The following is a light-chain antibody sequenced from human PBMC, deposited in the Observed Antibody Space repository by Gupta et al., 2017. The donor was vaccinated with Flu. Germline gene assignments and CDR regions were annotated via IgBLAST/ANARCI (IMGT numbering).Light chain of an antibody. CDR2: KAS. V-gene: IGKV1-5*03. CDR3: QQDDTYLGI. J-gene: IGKJ2*01. Sequence: PSTLSASVGDRVTITCRASQSIRNWLAWYQQKPGKAPNLLIYKASSLESGVPSRFSGSGSGTEFTLTISSLQPEDSATYYCQQDDTYLGIFGQGTKLEIK. CDR1: QSIRNW.